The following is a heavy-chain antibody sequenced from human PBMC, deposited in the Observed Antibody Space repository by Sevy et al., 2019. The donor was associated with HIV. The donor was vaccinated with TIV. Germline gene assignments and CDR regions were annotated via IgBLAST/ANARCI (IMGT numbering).Heavy chain of an antibody. J-gene: IGHJ6*02. CDR1: GFTFSSYS. Sequence: GGSLRLSCAASGFTFSSYSMNWVRQAPGKGLEWVSYISSSSTIYYADSVKGRFTISRDNAKNSLYLQMNSLRAEDTAVYYCARDRIKGGYCSGGSCYSESYYYGMDVWGQGTTVTVSS. V-gene: IGHV3-48*01. D-gene: IGHD2-15*01. CDR3: ARDRIKGGYCSGGSCYSESYYYGMDV. CDR2: ISSSSTI.